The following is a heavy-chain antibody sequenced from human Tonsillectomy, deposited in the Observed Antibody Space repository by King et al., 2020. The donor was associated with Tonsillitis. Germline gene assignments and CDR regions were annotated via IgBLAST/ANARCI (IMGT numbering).Heavy chain of an antibody. Sequence: VQLVESGGGVVQPGRSLRLSCAASGFTFSSYAIHWVRQAPGKGLEWVAFILYDGSDKYYADSVKGRFTISRDNSKNTLYLQMNSLRAEDTAVYYCVAEDDDDSRETDGMDVWGQGTTVT. D-gene: IGHD3-22*01. CDR3: VAEDDDDSRETDGMDV. CDR2: ILYDGSDK. CDR1: GFTFSSYA. J-gene: IGHJ6*02. V-gene: IGHV3-30*04.